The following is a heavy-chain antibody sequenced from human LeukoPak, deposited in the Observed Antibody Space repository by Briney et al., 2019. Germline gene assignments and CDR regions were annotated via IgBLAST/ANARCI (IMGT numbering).Heavy chain of an antibody. CDR3: ARVWFGESEGKLYYYSGMDV. V-gene: IGHV1-18*01. CDR1: GGTFSSYA. J-gene: IGHJ6*02. CDR2: ISTYNGNT. D-gene: IGHD3-10*01. Sequence: GASVKVSCKASGGTFSSYAISWVRQAPGQGLEWMGWISTYNGNTNYAQKLQGRVTMTTDTSTSTAYMELRNLRSDDTAVYYCARVWFGESEGKLYYYSGMDVWGQGTTVTVSS.